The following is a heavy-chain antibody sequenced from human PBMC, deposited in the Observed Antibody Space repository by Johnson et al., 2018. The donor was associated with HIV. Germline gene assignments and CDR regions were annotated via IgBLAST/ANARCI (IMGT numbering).Heavy chain of an antibody. V-gene: IGHV3-66*01. Sequence: VQLVESGGALVQPGGSLRLSCAASGFTVSSNYMNWVRQAPGKGLEWVSVIYSGDNTFHADSVKGRFIISRDNSQNTLYLQMNSLRAEDTAVYFCARAYTYGAFDLWGQGTLVTVSS. J-gene: IGHJ3*01. CDR3: ARAYTYGAFDL. D-gene: IGHD3-16*01. CDR2: IYSGDNT. CDR1: GFTVSSNY.